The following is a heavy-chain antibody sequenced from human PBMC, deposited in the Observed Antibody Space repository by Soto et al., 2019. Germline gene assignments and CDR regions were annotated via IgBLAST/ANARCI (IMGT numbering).Heavy chain of an antibody. CDR1: GYTFFTYD. CDR3: ARHHGPTTSENWFGP. Sequence: QVHLVQSGVEVKTPGASVKVSCQASGYTFFTYDISWVRQAPGQGLEWMGWISTYSGDTKYVQKFQGRVTMTTDTSTTTAYLALRSLRSDDTAVYYCARHHGPTTSENWFGPWGQGTRVTVSS. D-gene: IGHD5-12*01. V-gene: IGHV1-18*01. CDR2: ISTYSGDT. J-gene: IGHJ5*02.